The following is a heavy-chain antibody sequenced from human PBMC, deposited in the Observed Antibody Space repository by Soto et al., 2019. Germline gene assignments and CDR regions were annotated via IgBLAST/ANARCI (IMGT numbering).Heavy chain of an antibody. V-gene: IGHV3-23*01. J-gene: IGHJ4*02. CDR3: AQITPTYNSKCFGH. CDR2: LSGVGDDT. CDR1: GFIFNNYA. Sequence: PGGSLRLSCVASGFIFNNYAMSWVRQAPGKGLEWVSTLSGVGDDTYYADSVRGRFTIFRDNSKNTLFLHMNRLRAGDTAVYYCAQITPTYNSKCFGHWRQGHQVTVSS. D-gene: IGHD6-13*01.